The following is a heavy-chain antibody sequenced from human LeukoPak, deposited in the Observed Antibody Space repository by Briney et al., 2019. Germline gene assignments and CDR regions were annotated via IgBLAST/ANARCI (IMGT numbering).Heavy chain of an antibody. CDR2: IWFDGSNQ. CDR3: ARDPERGFDV. Sequence: GESLKMSCAASGFIFSSYGMHWVRQAPGKGLEWVAVIWFDGSNQYYADSVKGRFTVSRDNSKNILYLQMNSLRAEDTAVYYCARDPERGFDVWGQGTTVTVSS. J-gene: IGHJ6*02. V-gene: IGHV3-33*01. CDR1: GFIFSSYG.